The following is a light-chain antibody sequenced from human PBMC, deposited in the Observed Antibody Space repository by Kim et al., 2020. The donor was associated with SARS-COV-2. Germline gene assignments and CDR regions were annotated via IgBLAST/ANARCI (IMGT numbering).Light chain of an antibody. V-gene: IGKV3-20*01. CDR1: QSVSSSY. Sequence: EIVLTQSPGTLSLSPGERATLSCRASQSVSSSYLAWYQQKPGQAPRLLIYGASSRATGIPDSFSGSGSGTDFTLTISRLEPEDFAMYYCQQYGSSTYTFGQGTKLEI. J-gene: IGKJ2*01. CDR3: QQYGSSTYT. CDR2: GAS.